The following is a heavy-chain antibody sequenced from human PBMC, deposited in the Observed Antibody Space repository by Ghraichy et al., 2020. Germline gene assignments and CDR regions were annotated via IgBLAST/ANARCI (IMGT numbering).Heavy chain of an antibody. J-gene: IGHJ4*01. D-gene: IGHD5-12*01. CDR3: AGSGYDYRGFDY. CDR2: IIPILGIA. CDR1: GGNFSSYA. Sequence: SVKVSCKAAGGNFSSYAISWVRMAPGPGNEWMGSIIPILGIANYSQKFQSRVTITADKSTSTAYMELSSLRSEDTAVYYCAGSGYDYRGFDYWGHGTLVTVST. V-gene: IGHV1-69*04.